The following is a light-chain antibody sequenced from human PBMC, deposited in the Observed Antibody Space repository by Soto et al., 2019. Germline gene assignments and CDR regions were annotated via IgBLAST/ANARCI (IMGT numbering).Light chain of an antibody. V-gene: IGLV2-14*01. CDR1: SSDVGGYNY. CDR2: DVS. J-gene: IGLJ1*01. Sequence: QSALTQPASVSGSPGQSITISCTGTSSDVGGYNYVSWYQQHPGKAPKLMIYDVSNRPSGVSNRFSGSKSGNTASLTISGLQAEDEADYYCSLYTSSSLDVFGTGTKVTVL. CDR3: SLYTSSSLDV.